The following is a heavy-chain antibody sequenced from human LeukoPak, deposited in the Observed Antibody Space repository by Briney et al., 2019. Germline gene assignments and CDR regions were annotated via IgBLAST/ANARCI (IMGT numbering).Heavy chain of an antibody. Sequence: GGSLRLSCVASGFSFSSHSMNWVRQTPGKGLEWLSYIGGTTSTIYYADSVKGRFTISRDNAKNSLFLEMNSLRDEDTAVYYCARDSGGAPHGYYYSDSDAFDIWGQGTMVTVSS. J-gene: IGHJ3*02. CDR3: ARDSGGAPHGYYYSDSDAFDI. CDR2: IGGTTSTI. D-gene: IGHD3-22*01. V-gene: IGHV3-48*02. CDR1: GFSFSSHS.